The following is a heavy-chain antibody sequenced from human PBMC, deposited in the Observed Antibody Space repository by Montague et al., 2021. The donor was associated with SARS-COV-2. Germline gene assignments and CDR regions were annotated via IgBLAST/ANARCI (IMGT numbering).Heavy chain of an antibody. D-gene: IGHD5-12*01. J-gene: IGHJ4*02. CDR1: GGSFSGYY. Sequence: SETLSLTCAVYGGSFSGYYWSWIRQPPGKGLEWIGEINHSGSTNYNPSLKSRVTISVDTSKNQFSLKLSSVTAADTAVYYCAREVGRGYSGYEGEDWGQGTLVTVSS. CDR2: INHSGST. CDR3: AREVGRGYSGYEGED. V-gene: IGHV4-34*01.